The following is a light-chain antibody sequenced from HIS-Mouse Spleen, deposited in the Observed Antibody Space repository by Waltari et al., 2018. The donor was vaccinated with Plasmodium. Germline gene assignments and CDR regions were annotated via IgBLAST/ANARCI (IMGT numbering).Light chain of an antibody. J-gene: IGLJ3*02. CDR2: EDS. CDR1: ALPKKY. CDR3: YSTDSSGNHRV. V-gene: IGLV3-10*01. Sequence: SYELTQPPSVSVSPGQTARITCLGVALPKKYAYWYQQKSGPAPVLVIYEDSKRPSGIPERFSGSSSGTMATLTISGAQVEDEADYYCYSTDSSGNHRVFGGGTKLTVL.